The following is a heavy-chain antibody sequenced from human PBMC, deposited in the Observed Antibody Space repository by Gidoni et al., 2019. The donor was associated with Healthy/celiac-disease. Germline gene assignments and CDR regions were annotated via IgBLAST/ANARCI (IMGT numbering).Heavy chain of an antibody. CDR3: ARGRELLWFGEPQPGGFDH. J-gene: IGHJ5*02. V-gene: IGHV4-61*02. Sequence: HVQLQESGPGLVKPSQTLSLTCPVSGCSISIGISYWRWIRQPAGKGLEWIGRIYTSGSTNYNPSLKSGVTISVDTYKNEFSLKLSSVTAADTAVDYCARGRELLWFGEPQPGGFDHWGQGTLVTVSS. CDR1: GCSISIGISY. D-gene: IGHD3-10*01. CDR2: IYTSGST.